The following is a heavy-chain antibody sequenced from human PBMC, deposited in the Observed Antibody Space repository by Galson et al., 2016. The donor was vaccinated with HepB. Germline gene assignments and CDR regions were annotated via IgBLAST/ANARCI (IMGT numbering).Heavy chain of an antibody. J-gene: IGHJ3*02. CDR3: SRVVNRLAALWAFDM. CDR2: INPHTGDT. D-gene: IGHD2-15*01. Sequence: SVKVSCKASGYIYSSIGVSWVRQAPGQGLEWLGWINPHTGDTKSAQKVQGRATLTAATTTNTVFLELRSLTADDTAVYYCSRVVNRLAALWAFDMWGQGTLVIVSS. V-gene: IGHV1-18*01. CDR1: GYIYSSIG.